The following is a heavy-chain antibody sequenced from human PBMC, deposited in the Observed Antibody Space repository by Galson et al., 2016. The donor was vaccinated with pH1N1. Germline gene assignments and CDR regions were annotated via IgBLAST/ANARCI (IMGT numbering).Heavy chain of an antibody. Sequence: SVKVSCKASGYTFTSYYMYWVRQAPGQGLEWMGIINPSGGNTNYAQKFQGRLTMTRDTSTSTVYMELSSLRSGDTAVYYCARDAAMTVVGSGYAFDIWGQGTMVTVSS. V-gene: IGHV1-46*01. J-gene: IGHJ3*02. CDR2: INPSGGNT. CDR1: GYTFTSYY. D-gene: IGHD3-22*01. CDR3: ARDAAMTVVGSGYAFDI.